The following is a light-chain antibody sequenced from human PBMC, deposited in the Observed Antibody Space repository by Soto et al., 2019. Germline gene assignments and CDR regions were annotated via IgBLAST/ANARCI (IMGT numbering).Light chain of an antibody. CDR3: QQYNNGYA. CDR1: QSVGSN. Sequence: EIVMTQSPATLSVSPGERATLSCRASQSVGSNLAWYQQKAGQAPSLLIYDASTRATGIAARFSGSGSGTEFTLTISSLQSEDFAVYYCQQYNNGYAFGQGTKLEIK. J-gene: IGKJ2*01. V-gene: IGKV3-15*01. CDR2: DAS.